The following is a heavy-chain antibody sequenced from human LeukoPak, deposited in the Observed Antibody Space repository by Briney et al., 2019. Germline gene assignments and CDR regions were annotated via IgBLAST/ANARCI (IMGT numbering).Heavy chain of an antibody. J-gene: IGHJ4*02. Sequence: GGSLRLSCAASGFTFSSYEMNWVRQAPGKGLEWLSYISYTGSNKYYADSVKGRFTISRDNAKNSLYLQMSSLRAEDTAVYSCARVFVGENFDYWGRGTLVTVSS. CDR3: ARVFVGENFDY. D-gene: IGHD1-14*01. CDR2: ISYTGSNK. V-gene: IGHV3-48*03. CDR1: GFTFSSYE.